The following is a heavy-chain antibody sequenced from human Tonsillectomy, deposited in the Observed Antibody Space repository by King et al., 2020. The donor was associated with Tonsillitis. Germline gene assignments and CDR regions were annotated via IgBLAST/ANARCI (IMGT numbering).Heavy chain of an antibody. CDR1: GGSISSGDYY. V-gene: IGHV4-30-4*01. J-gene: IGHJ4*02. Sequence: QLQESGPGLVKPSQTLSLTCTVSGGSISSGDYYWSWIRQPPGKGLEWIGYIYDTGSTSYNPSLESRLKISVDMTKNQFSLKLSPVTAADTAVYYCASRVNYDYYFDYWGQGTLVTVSS. CDR3: ASRVNYDYYFDY. CDR2: IYDTGST. D-gene: IGHD1-7*01.